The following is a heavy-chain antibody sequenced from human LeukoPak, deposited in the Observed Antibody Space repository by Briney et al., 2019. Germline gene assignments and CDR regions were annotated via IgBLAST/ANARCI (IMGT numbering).Heavy chain of an antibody. CDR2: FSGSGGST. J-gene: IGHJ4*02. V-gene: IGHV3-23*01. D-gene: IGHD2/OR15-2a*01. CDR3: ARSGLSRFGF. CDR1: GFTFSNYA. Sequence: GGSLRLSYAASGFTFSNYAMSWVRQAPGKGLEWVSAFSGSGGSTYYANSVKGRFTISRDNSKNTLYLQMNSLRAEDTAVYYCARSGLSRFGFWGQGTLVTVSS.